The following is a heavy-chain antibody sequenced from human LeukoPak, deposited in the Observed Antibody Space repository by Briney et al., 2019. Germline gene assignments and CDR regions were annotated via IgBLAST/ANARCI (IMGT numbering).Heavy chain of an antibody. D-gene: IGHD5-18*01. CDR2: ISYDGSNK. J-gene: IGHJ4*02. Sequence: PGGSLRLSCAASGFTFSSYAMHWVRQAPGKGLEWVAVISYDGSNKYYADSVKGRFTISRDNFKNTLYLQMNSLRAEDTGVYYCARDPHLPGGYSYGYGDYWGQGTLVTVSS. CDR3: ARDPHLPGGYSYGYGDY. CDR1: GFTFSSYA. V-gene: IGHV3-30-3*01.